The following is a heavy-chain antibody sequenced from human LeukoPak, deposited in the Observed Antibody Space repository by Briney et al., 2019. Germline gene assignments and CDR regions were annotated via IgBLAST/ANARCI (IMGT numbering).Heavy chain of an antibody. Sequence: GGSLRLSCAASGFTFSSYWMSWVRQAPGKGLEYVANIKQDGSEKYYVDSMKGRFTISRDNAKNSLYLQIDSLRAEDTAVYYCARDRRVSGWGGAFDMWGHGTQVTVSS. CDR3: ARDRRVSGWGGAFDM. V-gene: IGHV3-7*01. D-gene: IGHD2-21*01. CDR2: IKQDGSEK. J-gene: IGHJ3*02. CDR1: GFTFSSYW.